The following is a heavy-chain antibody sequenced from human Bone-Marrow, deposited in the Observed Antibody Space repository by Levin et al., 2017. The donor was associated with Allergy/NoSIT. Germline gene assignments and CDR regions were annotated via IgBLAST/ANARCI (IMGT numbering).Heavy chain of an antibody. Sequence: PGGSLRLSCAASGFTFSSYGMHWVRQAPGKGLEWVAVISYDGSNKYYADSVKGRFTISRDNSKNTLYLQMNSLRAEDTAVYYCAKEGSIWGQGTMVTVSS. V-gene: IGHV3-30*18. CDR3: AKEGSI. CDR1: GFTFSSYG. J-gene: IGHJ3*02. CDR2: ISYDGSNK.